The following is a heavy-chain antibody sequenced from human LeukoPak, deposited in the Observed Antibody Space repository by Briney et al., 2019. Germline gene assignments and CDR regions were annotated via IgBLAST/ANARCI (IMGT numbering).Heavy chain of an antibody. Sequence: ASVKVSCKASGYTFTSYDINWLRQATGQGLEWMGWMNPNSGNTGYARKFQGRVTMTRNTSMSTAYMELGSLRSEDTAVYYCAIRTPVDIVATLGERVKKGLDYWGQGTLVTVSS. J-gene: IGHJ4*02. CDR1: GYTFTSYD. D-gene: IGHD5-12*01. CDR2: MNPNSGNT. CDR3: AIRTPVDIVATLGERVKKGLDY. V-gene: IGHV1-8*01.